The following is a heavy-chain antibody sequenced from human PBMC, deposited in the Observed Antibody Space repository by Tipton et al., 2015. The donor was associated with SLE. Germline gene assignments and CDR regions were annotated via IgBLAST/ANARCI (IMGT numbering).Heavy chain of an antibody. V-gene: IGHV3-7*01. CDR1: GGSFSGYY. CDR2: IKQDGSEK. J-gene: IGHJ5*02. CDR3: ARDRGEYSGYDFWFDP. Sequence: LSLTCAVYGGSFSGYYWSWIRQPPGKGLEWVANIKQDGSEKYYVDSVKGRFTISRDNAKNSLYLQMNSLRAEDTAVYYCARDRGEYSGYDFWFDPWGQGTLVTVSS. D-gene: IGHD5-12*01.